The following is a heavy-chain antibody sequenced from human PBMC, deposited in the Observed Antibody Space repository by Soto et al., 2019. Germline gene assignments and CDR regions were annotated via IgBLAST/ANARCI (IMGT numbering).Heavy chain of an antibody. V-gene: IGHV1-8*01. J-gene: IGHJ6*02. D-gene: IGHD2-15*01. CDR3: ARGNCICYGSYYGMDV. Sequence: ASVKVSCKASGYTFTSYDINWVRQATGQGLEWMGWMNPNSGNTGYAQKFQGRVTMTRNTSISTAYMELSSLRSEDTAVYYCARGNCICYGSYYGMDVWGQGTTVTVSS. CDR1: GYTFTSYD. CDR2: MNPNSGNT.